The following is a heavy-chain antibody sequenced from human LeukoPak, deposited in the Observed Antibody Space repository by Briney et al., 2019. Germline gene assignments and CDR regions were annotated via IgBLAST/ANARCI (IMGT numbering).Heavy chain of an antibody. CDR1: GGSISSDY. D-gene: IGHD6-19*01. Sequence: SGTLSLTCTVSGGSISSDYWSWIRQPPGKGPEWIGYIYYSGSTNYNPSLKSRVTISVDTSKSQFSLKLSSVTAADTAVYYCARQSSGCYDYWGQGTLVTVSS. CDR2: IYYSGST. J-gene: IGHJ4*02. CDR3: ARQSSGCYDY. V-gene: IGHV4-59*01.